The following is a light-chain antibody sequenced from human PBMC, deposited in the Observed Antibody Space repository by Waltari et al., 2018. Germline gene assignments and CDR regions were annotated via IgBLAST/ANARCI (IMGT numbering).Light chain of an antibody. CDR3: CSYAGTYINYV. CDR2: DVN. Sequence: QSALTQPRSVSGSPGQSVTISCTGTSSDVGDYDFVSWYQHHPDKAPKLIIYDVNKRPSGVPDRFSGSKSDNTASLTISGLRAEDEADYYCCSYAGTYINYVFGSGTTVTVL. CDR1: SSDVGDYDF. V-gene: IGLV2-11*01. J-gene: IGLJ1*01.